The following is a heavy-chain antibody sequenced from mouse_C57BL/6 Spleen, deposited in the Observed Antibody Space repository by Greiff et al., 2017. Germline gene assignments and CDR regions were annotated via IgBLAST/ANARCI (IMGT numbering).Heavy chain of an antibody. D-gene: IGHD1-1*01. Sequence: DVQLVESGGGLVKPGGSLKLSCAASGFTFSSYTMSWVRQTPEKRLEWVATISGGGGNTYYPDSVKGRFTISRDNAKNTLYLQMSSLRSEDTALYYCASLYYYGSSYGGYFDVWGTGTTVTVSS. CDR1: GFTFSSYT. CDR3: ASLYYYGSSYGGYFDV. J-gene: IGHJ1*03. V-gene: IGHV5-9*01. CDR2: ISGGGGNT.